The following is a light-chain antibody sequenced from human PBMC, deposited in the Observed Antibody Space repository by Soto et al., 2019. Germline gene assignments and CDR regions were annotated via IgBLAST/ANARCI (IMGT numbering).Light chain of an antibody. J-gene: IGLJ2*01. CDR1: SSDVGGYNY. V-gene: IGLV2-11*01. CDR2: DVT. Sequence: QSVLTQPRSVSGSPGQSVTFSCTGTSSDVGGYNYVSWYQQHPGKAPKLMIYDVTERPSGVPDRFSGSKSGNTASLTISGLQAEDEADYYCCSYAGSYTVVFGGGTKVTVL. CDR3: CSYAGSYTVV.